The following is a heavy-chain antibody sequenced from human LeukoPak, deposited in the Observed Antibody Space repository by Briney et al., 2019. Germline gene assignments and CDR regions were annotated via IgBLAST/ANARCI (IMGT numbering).Heavy chain of an antibody. Sequence: GESLKISCKGSGDSFTSYWIGWVRQMPGKGLEWMGIIYPGDSDTRYSPSFQGQGTISADKSISTAYLQWSSLKASDTAMYYCARLLTSAAGTINWFDPWGQGTLVTVSS. D-gene: IGHD6-13*01. CDR1: GDSFTSYW. V-gene: IGHV5-51*01. J-gene: IGHJ5*02. CDR3: ARLLTSAAGTINWFDP. CDR2: IYPGDSDT.